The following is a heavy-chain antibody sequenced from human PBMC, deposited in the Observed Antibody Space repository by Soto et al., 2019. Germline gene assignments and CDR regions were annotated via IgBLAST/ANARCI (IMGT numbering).Heavy chain of an antibody. D-gene: IGHD5-12*01. V-gene: IGHV1-69*12. CDR2: IIPIFGTA. J-gene: IGHJ4*02. CDR3: ARAPDIGATIDFDY. CDR1: GGTFSSYA. Sequence: QVQLVQSGAEVKKPGSSVKVSCKASGGTFSSYAISWVRQAPGQGLEWMGGIIPIFGTANYAQKFQGRVTIPAHESXGTAYMELSSLRSEDTAVYYCARAPDIGATIDFDYWGQGTLVTVSS.